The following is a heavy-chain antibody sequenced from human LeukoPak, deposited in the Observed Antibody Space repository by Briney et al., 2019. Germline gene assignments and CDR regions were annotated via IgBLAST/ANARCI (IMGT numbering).Heavy chain of an antibody. CDR1: GFTFSSYD. V-gene: IGHV3-13*05. D-gene: IGHD2-2*01. CDR2: ISTAGDP. J-gene: IGHJ3*02. Sequence: GGSLRLSCTASGFTFSSYDMHWVRQDQGKGLEWVSAISTAGDPYYVGSVKGRFTISRENAKNSFYLQMNSLRAGDTAVYYCAGQARPGSAEGAFDIWGQGTMVTVSS. CDR3: AGQARPGSAEGAFDI.